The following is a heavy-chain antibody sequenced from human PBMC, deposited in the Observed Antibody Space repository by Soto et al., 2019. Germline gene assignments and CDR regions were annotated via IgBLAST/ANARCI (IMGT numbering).Heavy chain of an antibody. CDR2: IYYSGFT. J-gene: IGHJ6*02. D-gene: IGHD4-17*01. V-gene: IGHV4-31*03. CDR3: ARDGDYGDYSGYYGMDV. CDR1: GGSISSGGYY. Sequence: TLSLTCTVSGGSISSGGYYWSWIRQHPGKGLDPQHPGKGLEWIGYIYYSGFTYYNPSLKSRVTISVDTSKNQFSLKLSSVTAADTAVYYCARDGDYGDYSGYYGMDVWGQGTTVTVSS.